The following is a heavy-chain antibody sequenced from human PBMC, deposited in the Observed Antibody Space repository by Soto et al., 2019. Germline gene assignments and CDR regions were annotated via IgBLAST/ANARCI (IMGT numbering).Heavy chain of an antibody. CDR1: GCSISSGGYS. V-gene: IGHV4-30-2*01. CDR2: IYHSGST. CDR3: ASSLTTVTIGGWFDP. Sequence: PSESLSLTCAVSGCSISSGGYSWSWIRQPPGKGLEWIGYIYHSGSTYYNPSLKSRVTISVDRSKNQFSLKLSSVTAADTAVYYCASSLTTVTIGGWFDPWGQGTLVTVSS. D-gene: IGHD4-17*01. J-gene: IGHJ5*02.